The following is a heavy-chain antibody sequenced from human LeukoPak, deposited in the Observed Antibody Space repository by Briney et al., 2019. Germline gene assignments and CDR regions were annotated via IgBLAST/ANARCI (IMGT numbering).Heavy chain of an antibody. CDR1: GGSISSSSYY. J-gene: IGHJ4*02. Sequence: PSETLSLTCTVSGGSISSSSYYWGWIRQPPGKGLEWIGSIYYSGSTYYNPSLKSRVTISVDTSKNQFSLKLSSVTAADTAVYYCARRDSSGPDYWGQGTLVTVSS. CDR2: IYYSGST. D-gene: IGHD3-22*01. V-gene: IGHV4-39*01. CDR3: ARRDSSGPDY.